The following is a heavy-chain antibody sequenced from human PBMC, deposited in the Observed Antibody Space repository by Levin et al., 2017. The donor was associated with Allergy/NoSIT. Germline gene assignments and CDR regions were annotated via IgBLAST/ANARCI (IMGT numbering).Heavy chain of an antibody. J-gene: IGHJ4*02. CDR3: ARDLDRGMYYDSSGYFPRGYFDY. D-gene: IGHD3-22*01. CDR1: GFTFSSYA. CDR2: ISYDGSNK. V-gene: IGHV3-30-3*01. Sequence: LSLTCAASGFTFSSYAMHWVRQAPGKGLEWVAVISYDGSNKYYADSVKGRFTISRDNSKNTLYLQMNSLRAEDTAVYYCARDLDRGMYYDSSGYFPRGYFDYWGQGTLVTVSS.